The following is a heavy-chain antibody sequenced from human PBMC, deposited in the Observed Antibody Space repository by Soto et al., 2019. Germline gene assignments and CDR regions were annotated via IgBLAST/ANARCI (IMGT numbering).Heavy chain of an antibody. CDR2: IGSGGDT. CDR1: GFTLSSYD. CDR3: TRKTPPTGMEV. D-gene: IGHD3-9*01. J-gene: IGHJ6*02. V-gene: IGHV3-13*01. Sequence: EVQLVESGGGLVQPGGSLRLSCAASGFTLSSYDIHWVRQATGEGLAWVSGIGSGGDTHYADSVKGRFIISREDGKNSLDLQMINLRVGDTAVYYCTRKTPPTGMEVWGQGPTVTVSS.